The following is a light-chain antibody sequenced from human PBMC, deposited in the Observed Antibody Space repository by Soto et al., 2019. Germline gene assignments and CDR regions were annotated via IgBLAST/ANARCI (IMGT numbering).Light chain of an antibody. Sequence: EIVLTQSPATLSLSPGERATLSCRASPSVRSSYLAWYQQKPGQAPRLLISGASNRATGIPDRFSGSGSGTDFTLTISRLEPQDFAVYYCQQYGSSPITFGQGTRLEIK. J-gene: IGKJ5*01. CDR1: PSVRSSY. V-gene: IGKV3-20*01. CDR3: QQYGSSPIT. CDR2: GAS.